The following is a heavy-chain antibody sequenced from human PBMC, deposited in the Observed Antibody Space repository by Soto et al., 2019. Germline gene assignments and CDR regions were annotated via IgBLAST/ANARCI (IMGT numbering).Heavy chain of an antibody. CDR1: GFTFSSYG. J-gene: IGHJ3*02. D-gene: IGHD2-15*01. CDR3: ARGSAIVVVVAATHATDAFDI. V-gene: IGHV3-33*01. CDR2: IWDDGSNK. Sequence: QVQLVESGGGVVQPGRSLRLSCAASGFTFSSYGMHWVRQAPGKGLEWVAVIWDDGSNKYYADSVKGRFTISRDNSKNTLYLQMNSLRAEDTAVYYCARGSAIVVVVAATHATDAFDIWGQGTMVTVSS.